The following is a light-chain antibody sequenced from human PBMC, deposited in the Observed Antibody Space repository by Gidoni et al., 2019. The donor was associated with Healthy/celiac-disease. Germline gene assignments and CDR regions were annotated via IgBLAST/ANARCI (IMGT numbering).Light chain of an antibody. J-gene: IGKJ1*01. V-gene: IGKV1-39*01. CDR3: QQYYSTPQT. CDR2: AAS. CDR1: QGISSY. Sequence: DIQMTQSPSSLSASVGDRVTITCRASQGISSYLNWYQQKPGKAPKLLIYAASTLQSGVPSRFSGSGSGTDFTLTISSLQPEDFATYYCQQYYSTPQTFGQGTKVEIK.